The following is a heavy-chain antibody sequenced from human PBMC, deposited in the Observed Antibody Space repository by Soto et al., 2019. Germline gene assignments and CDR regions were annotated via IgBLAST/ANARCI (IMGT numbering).Heavy chain of an antibody. CDR3: ARDYLMVRGDISFYFDY. J-gene: IGHJ4*02. D-gene: IGHD3-10*01. CDR2: ISYDGRNK. CDR1: GFTFNSYG. V-gene: IGHV3-30*03. Sequence: QVQLVESGGGVVQPGRSLRLSCAASGFTFNSYGMHWVRQAPGKGLEWVALISYDGRNKYYGDSVKGRFTISRDNSKNTLYLQMSTVRAEDTAVYYCARDYLMVRGDISFYFDYWGQGTLVTVSS.